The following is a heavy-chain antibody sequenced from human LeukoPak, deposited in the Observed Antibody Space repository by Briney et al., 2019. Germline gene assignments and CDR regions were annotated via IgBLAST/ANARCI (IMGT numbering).Heavy chain of an antibody. CDR2: IIPIFGTA. V-gene: IGHV1-69*13. D-gene: IGHD3-10*01. Sequence: SVRVSCKASGGTFSSYAISWVRQAPGQGLEWMGGIIPIFGTANYAQKFQGRVTITADESTSTAYMELSSLRSEDTAVYYCARDPRTMVRGVPAALRYWGQGTLVTVSS. CDR1: GGTFSSYA. CDR3: ARDPRTMVRGVPAALRY. J-gene: IGHJ4*02.